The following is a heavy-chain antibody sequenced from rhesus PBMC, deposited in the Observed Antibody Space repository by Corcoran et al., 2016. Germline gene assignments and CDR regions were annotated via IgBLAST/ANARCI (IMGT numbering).Heavy chain of an antibody. CDR1: GFSLSTSGMG. J-gene: IGHJ5-2*02. Sequence: QVTLKESGPALVKPTQTLTLTCTFSGFSLSTSGMGVGWIRQPPGKALEWLASIYWDEYKYYSTSLKLRLTLSKDTSKNQVHLTMTNMDPVDTATYYCARVDYYDSGYYTDNSLDVWGRGVLVTVSS. D-gene: IGHD3-28*01. CDR3: ARVDYYDSGYYTDNSLDV. CDR2: IYWDEYK. V-gene: IGHV2S1*01.